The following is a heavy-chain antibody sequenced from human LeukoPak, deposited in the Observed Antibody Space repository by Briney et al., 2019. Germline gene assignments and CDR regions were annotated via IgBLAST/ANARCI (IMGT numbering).Heavy chain of an antibody. CDR3: ARNLLGYSYGFSYYYMDV. V-gene: IGHV1-69*13. D-gene: IGHD5-18*01. J-gene: IGHJ6*03. CDR1: GGTFSSYA. Sequence: GASVKVSCKASGGTFSSYAISWVRQAPGQGLERMGGIIPIFGTANYAQKFQGRVTITADESTSTAYMEPSSLRSEDTAVYYCARNLLGYSYGFSYYYMDVWGKGTTVTVSS. CDR2: IIPIFGTA.